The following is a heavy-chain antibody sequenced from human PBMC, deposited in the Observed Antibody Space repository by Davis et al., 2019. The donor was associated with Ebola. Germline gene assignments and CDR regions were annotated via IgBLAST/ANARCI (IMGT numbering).Heavy chain of an antibody. D-gene: IGHD1-26*01. CDR1: GFTFSSYD. V-gene: IGHV3-13*01. CDR3: ARVNRSGSYSHAFDI. Sequence: GESLKISCAASGFTFSSYDMHWVRQATGKGLEWVSAIGTAGDAYYPGSVKGRFTISRENAKNSLYLQMNSLRAEDTAVYYCARVNRSGSYSHAFDIWGQGTMVTVSS. J-gene: IGHJ3*02. CDR2: IGTAGDA.